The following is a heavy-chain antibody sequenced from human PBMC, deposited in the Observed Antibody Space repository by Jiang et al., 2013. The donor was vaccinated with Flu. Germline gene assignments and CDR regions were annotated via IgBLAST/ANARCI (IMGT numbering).Heavy chain of an antibody. CDR2: IYWDDDK. V-gene: IGHV2-5*02. J-gene: IGHJ3*02. Sequence: LEWLALIYWDDDKRYSPSLKSRLTITKDTSKNQVVLTMTNMDPVDTATYYCAHTLIAVAGTSHRDAFDIWGQGTMVTVSS. CDR3: AHTLIAVAGTSHRDAFDI. D-gene: IGHD6-19*01.